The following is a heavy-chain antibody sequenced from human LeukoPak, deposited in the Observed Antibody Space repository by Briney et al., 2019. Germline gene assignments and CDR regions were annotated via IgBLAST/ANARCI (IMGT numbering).Heavy chain of an antibody. CDR1: GYTFTSYY. V-gene: IGHV1-46*01. CDR3: ARDGIVVVPADQAYYYYMDV. D-gene: IGHD2-2*01. Sequence: ASVKVSCKASGYTFTSYYMHWVRQAPGQGLEWMGIINPSGGSTSYAQKFQGRVTMTRGTSTSTVYMELSSLRSEDTAVYYCARDGIVVVPADQAYYYYMDVWGKGTTVTVSS. J-gene: IGHJ6*03. CDR2: INPSGGST.